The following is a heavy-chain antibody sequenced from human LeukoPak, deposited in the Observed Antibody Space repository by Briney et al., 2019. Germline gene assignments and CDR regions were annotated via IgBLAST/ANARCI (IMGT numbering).Heavy chain of an antibody. J-gene: IGHJ4*02. CDR3: TRDKGGSYSDY. CDR2: INPSGSTT. CDR1: GYTFTTYY. Sequence: ASVKVSCKASGYTFTTYYIHWVRQAPGQGLEWVGIINPSGSTTTYAQKLRGRVTMTRDTSTSTVYMELSSLRSDDTAVYYCTRDKGGSYSDYWGQGTLVTVSS. D-gene: IGHD1-26*01. V-gene: IGHV1-46*01.